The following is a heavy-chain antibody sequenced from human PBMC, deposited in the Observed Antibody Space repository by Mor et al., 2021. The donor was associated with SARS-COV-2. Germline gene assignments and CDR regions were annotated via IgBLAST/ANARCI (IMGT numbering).Heavy chain of an antibody. D-gene: IGHD3-10*01. Sequence: GQFTISRDNSKNTLYVQMNSLRTEDTAVYYCARDYGSGSYSFDYWGQGTLVTVSS. J-gene: IGHJ4*02. V-gene: IGHV3-30*01. CDR3: ARDYGSGSYSFDY.